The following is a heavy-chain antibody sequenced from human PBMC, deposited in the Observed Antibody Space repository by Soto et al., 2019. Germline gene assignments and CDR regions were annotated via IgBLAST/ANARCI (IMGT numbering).Heavy chain of an antibody. CDR2: IRSKANSYAT. CDR3: TILGVVVAAYYYYGMDV. CDR1: GFTFSSYD. D-gene: IGHD2-15*01. Sequence: EVQLVESGGGLVQPGGSLRLSCAASGFTFSSYDMHWVRQATGKGLEWVGRIRSKANSYATAYAASVKGRFTISRDDSKNTAYLQMNSLKTEDTAVYYCTILGVVVAAYYYYGMDVWGQGTTVTVSS. J-gene: IGHJ6*02. V-gene: IGHV3-73*01.